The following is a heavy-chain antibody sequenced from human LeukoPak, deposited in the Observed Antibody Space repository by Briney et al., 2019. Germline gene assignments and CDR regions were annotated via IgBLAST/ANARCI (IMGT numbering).Heavy chain of an antibody. CDR3: ARAVGPFDY. CDR1: GFTFSSYG. CDR2: IWFDGSNK. J-gene: IGHJ4*02. V-gene: IGHV3-33*01. D-gene: IGHD1-26*01. Sequence: GGSLRLSCAASGFTFSSYGMPWVRQAPGKGLEWVAVIWFDGSNKFYADSVKGRFTISRDNSKNTLYLQMNSLRAEDTAVYYCARAVGPFDYWGQGTLVTVSS.